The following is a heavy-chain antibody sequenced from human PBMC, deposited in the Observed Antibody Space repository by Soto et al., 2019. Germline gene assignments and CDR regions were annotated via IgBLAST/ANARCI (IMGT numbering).Heavy chain of an antibody. CDR1: GASVVSGNW. D-gene: IGHD3-10*01. Sequence: QVQLQESGPGLVRPSGTLSLTSSVSGASVVSGNWWSWVRQSPGKGREWFGEVSLAGRNHYNPSLQSRVTISLDESKNQYSLILTSVTVADAAIYYSARGFQYWLPTFDWGRGTVVTVS. V-gene: IGHV4-4*02. CDR3: ARGFQYWLPTFD. CDR2: VSLAGRN. J-gene: IGHJ4*02.